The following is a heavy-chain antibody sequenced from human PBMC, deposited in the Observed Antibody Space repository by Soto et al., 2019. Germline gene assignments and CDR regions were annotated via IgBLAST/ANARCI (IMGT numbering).Heavy chain of an antibody. V-gene: IGHV3-23*01. J-gene: IGHJ4*02. CDR2: ISGSGGGT. Sequence: VGSLRLSCAASGFTFSSCAMSWVRQAPGKGLEWVSGISGSGGGTYYADSVKGRFTISRDNSKNTLYLQMNSLRAEDTAVYYCAKDRSRSYGSGYPLGYFDYWGQGTLVTVSS. CDR3: AKDRSRSYGSGYPLGYFDY. D-gene: IGHD3-22*01. CDR1: GFTFSSCA.